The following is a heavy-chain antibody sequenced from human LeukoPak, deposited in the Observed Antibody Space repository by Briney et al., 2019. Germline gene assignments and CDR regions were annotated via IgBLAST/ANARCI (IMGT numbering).Heavy chain of an antibody. D-gene: IGHD2-2*01. CDR3: AREWYCNSTSCYQTFDY. V-gene: IGHV4-4*07. CDR2: IYTSGST. J-gene: IGHJ4*02. CDR1: GGSISSYY. Sequence: PSETLSLTCTVSGGSISSYYWSWIRQPAGKGLEWIGRIYTSGSTNYNPSLKSRVTMSVDTSKNQFSLKLSSVTAADTAVYYCAREWYCNSTSCYQTFDYWGQGTLVTVSS.